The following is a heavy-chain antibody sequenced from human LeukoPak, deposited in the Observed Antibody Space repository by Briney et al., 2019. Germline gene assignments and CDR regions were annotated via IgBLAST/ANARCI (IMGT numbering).Heavy chain of an antibody. CDR1: GFTFSSYS. CDR2: IRSSSSTI. D-gene: IGHD3-10*01. V-gene: IGHV3-48*02. Sequence: GSLRLSCAASGFTFSSYSMNWVRQAPGKGLEWVSYIRSSSSTIYYADSVKGRFTISRDNAKNSLYLQMNSLRDEDTAVYYCARDQYYYGSGSYYNPLDYWGQGTLVTVSS. J-gene: IGHJ4*02. CDR3: ARDQYYYGSGSYYNPLDY.